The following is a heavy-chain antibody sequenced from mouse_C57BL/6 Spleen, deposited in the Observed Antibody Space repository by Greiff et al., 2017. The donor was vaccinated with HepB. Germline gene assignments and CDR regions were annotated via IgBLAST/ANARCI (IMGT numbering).Heavy chain of an antibody. J-gene: IGHJ2*01. CDR2: ISSGGSYT. CDR3: ARQGTTVVARVYFDY. CDR1: GFTFSSYG. Sequence: EVQLVESGGDLVKPGGSLKLSCAASGFTFSSYGMSWVRQTPDKRLEWVATISSGGSYTYYPDSVKGRFTISRDNAKNTLYLQMSSLKSEDTAMYYCARQGTTVVARVYFDYWGQGTTLTVSS. D-gene: IGHD1-1*01. V-gene: IGHV5-6*01.